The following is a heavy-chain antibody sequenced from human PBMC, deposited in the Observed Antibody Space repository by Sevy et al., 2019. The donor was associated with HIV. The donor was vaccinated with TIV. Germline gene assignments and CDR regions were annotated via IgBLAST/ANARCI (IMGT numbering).Heavy chain of an antibody. CDR1: GVSISNYY. D-gene: IGHD6-13*01. CDR3: ARGGPNQHQLDYFDY. V-gene: IGHV4-59*01. J-gene: IGHJ4*02. CDR2: SGST. Sequence: SETLSLTCTVSGVSISNYYWAWIRQPPGKGLECVGFSGSTNYNPSLKSRVTTSVDTSKNHFSLKQSSVTVADTAIYYCARGGPNQHQLDYFDYWGQGTLVTVSS.